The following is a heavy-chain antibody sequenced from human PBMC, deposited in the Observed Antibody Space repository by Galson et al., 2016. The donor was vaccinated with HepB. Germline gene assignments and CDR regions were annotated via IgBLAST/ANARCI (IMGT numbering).Heavy chain of an antibody. Sequence: SLRLSCAASGFTFSSYGMHWVRQAPGKGLEWVALIWFDGSRDYYADSVKGRFTISRDNSNNMLYLQMNNLRVEDTAVYYCARYYGDYRAFDYWGQGTLVRVSS. CDR2: IWFDGSRD. CDR3: ARYYGDYRAFDY. CDR1: GFTFSSYG. D-gene: IGHD4-17*01. V-gene: IGHV3-33*08. J-gene: IGHJ4*02.